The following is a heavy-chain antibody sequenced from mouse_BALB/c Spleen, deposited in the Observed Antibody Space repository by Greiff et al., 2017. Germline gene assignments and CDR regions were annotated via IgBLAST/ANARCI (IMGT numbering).Heavy chain of an antibody. CDR1: GFTFCDYY. J-gene: IGHJ3*01. D-gene: IGHD2-10*02. Sequence: VESGGGFVKPGGSLKLSFAASGFTFCDYYLFWVRQTPEKRLEWVATISDGCSYTYYPDSVKGRFTISRDNAKNNLYLQMSSLKSEDTAMYYCAREGYGNYGADWGEGTLVTVDA. CDR2: ISDGCSYT. CDR3: AREGYGNYGAD. V-gene: IGHV5-4*02.